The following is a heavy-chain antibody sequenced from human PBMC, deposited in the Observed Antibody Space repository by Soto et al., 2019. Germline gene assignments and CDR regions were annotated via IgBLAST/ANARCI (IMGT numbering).Heavy chain of an antibody. Sequence: SETLSPTCAVSGGSISSSNWWSWVRQPPGKGLEWIGEIYHSGSTNYNPSLKSRVTISVDKSKNQFSLKLSSVTAADTAVYYCARDKQWLVLGYYYGMDVWGQGTTVT. CDR3: ARDKQWLVLGYYYGMDV. CDR1: GGSISSSNW. V-gene: IGHV4-4*02. CDR2: IYHSGST. D-gene: IGHD6-19*01. J-gene: IGHJ6*02.